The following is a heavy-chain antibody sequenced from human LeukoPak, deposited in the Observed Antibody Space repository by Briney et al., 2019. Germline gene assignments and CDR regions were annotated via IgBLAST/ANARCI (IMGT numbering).Heavy chain of an antibody. V-gene: IGHV3-30*03. CDR1: GFTFSLYD. CDR3: GRGNSFYYGPAA. Sequence: GGSLTLTCSVSGFTFSLYDMHWLRQAPGKGLEWVAVISYDGRNEYYADSVKGRFTISRDSSKNTLYVQMNSLRAEVTTVYYCGRGNSFYYGPAAGGQGTTVTVSS. J-gene: IGHJ6*02. CDR2: ISYDGRNE. D-gene: IGHD3-10*01.